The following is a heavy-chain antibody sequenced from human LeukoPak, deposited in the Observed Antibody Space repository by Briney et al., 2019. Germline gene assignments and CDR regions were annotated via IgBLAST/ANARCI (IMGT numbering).Heavy chain of an antibody. CDR1: GFTVSSNY. D-gene: IGHD3-22*01. CDR2: IYSGGST. V-gene: IGHV3-53*01. J-gene: IGHJ3*02. Sequence: GGSLRLSCAASGFTVSSNYMSWVRQAPGKGLEWVSVIYSGGSTYYADSVKGRFTISRDNSKNTLYLQMNSLRAEDTAVYYCARGATHYYDSSGYYSTGSAFDIWGQGTMVTVSS. CDR3: ARGATHYYDSSGYYSTGSAFDI.